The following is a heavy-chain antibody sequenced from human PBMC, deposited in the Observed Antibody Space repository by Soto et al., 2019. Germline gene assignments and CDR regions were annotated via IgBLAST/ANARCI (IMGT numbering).Heavy chain of an antibody. Sequence: ASVKVSCKASGGTFSSYTISWVRQAPGQGLEWMGRIIPILGIANYAQKFQGRVTITADKSTSTAYMELSSLRSEDTAVYYCARDPPYYCSSTSCYGRDNAFDIWGQGTMVTGSS. V-gene: IGHV1-69*02. CDR1: GGTFSSYT. J-gene: IGHJ3*02. D-gene: IGHD2-2*01. CDR3: ARDPPYYCSSTSCYGRDNAFDI. CDR2: IIPILGIA.